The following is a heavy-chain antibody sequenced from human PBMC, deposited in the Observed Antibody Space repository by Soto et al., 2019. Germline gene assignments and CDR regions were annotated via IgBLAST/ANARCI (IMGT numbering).Heavy chain of an antibody. Sequence: QVQLVESGGGLVKPGGSLRLSCAASGFTFSDYYMSWIRQAPGKGLVRVSYISSSCSTIYYSVSVKGRFTLSRDNAKNSLYLQMNSLRAEDTAVYYCAREVYSSCLPTYYCYYGMDVWGQGTTVTASS. J-gene: IGHJ6*02. V-gene: IGHV3-11*01. CDR2: ISSSCSTI. D-gene: IGHD6-13*01. CDR3: AREVYSSCLPTYYCYYGMDV. CDR1: GFTFSDYY.